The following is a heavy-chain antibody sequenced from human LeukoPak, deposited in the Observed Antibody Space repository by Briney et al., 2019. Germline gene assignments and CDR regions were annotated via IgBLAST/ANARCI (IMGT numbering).Heavy chain of an antibody. V-gene: IGHV3-30*02. J-gene: IGHJ6*03. CDR3: EKTCLSDPSGQYYYRDV. CDR2: IRFDGRSE. CDR1: GFTFSNFG. Sequence: GGSLRLSCAASGFTFSNFGMHWVRQAPGKGLEWVAFIRFDGRSEFYADSVKGRFTISRDTSKNPVSLQLNTLRIEDTALYYFEKTCLSDPSGQYYYRDVWGKGTTVTVS. D-gene: IGHD3-3*01.